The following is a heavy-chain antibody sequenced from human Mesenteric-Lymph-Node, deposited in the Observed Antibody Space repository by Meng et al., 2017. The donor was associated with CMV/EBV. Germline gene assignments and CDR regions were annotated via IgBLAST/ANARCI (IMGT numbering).Heavy chain of an antibody. V-gene: IGHV3-30*04. Sequence: GESLKISCVGAGFTFREYSIHWVRQAPGKGLEWVALISFDGSNQYYADSAKGRFTVSRDNSQNTLFLQMNGLRAEDTAVYYCAKDSSDDFWSAYFPFYNYGMDVWGQGATVTVSS. CDR2: ISFDGSNQ. CDR1: GFTFREYS. J-gene: IGHJ6*02. CDR3: AKDSSDDFWSAYFPFYNYGMDV. D-gene: IGHD3-3*01.